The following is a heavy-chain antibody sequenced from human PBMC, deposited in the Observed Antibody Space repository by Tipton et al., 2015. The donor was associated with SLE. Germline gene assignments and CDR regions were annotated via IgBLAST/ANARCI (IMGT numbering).Heavy chain of an antibody. CDR2: IYGSGGT. CDR1: DGSINSGSNH. CDR3: ARDPVDGYGFFDY. V-gene: IGHV4-31*03. D-gene: IGHD2-21*02. J-gene: IGHJ4*02. Sequence: TLSLTCTVSDGSINSGSNHCTWIRQLPGKGLEWIGYIYGSGGTEYNRSLKSRVTISLDTSKNQFFLELNSVTAADTAVYYCARDPVDGYGFFDYWGQGTLVTVSS.